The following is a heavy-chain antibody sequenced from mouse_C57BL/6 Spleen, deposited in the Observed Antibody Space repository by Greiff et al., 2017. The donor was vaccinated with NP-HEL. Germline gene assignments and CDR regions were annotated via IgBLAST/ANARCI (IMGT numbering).Heavy chain of an antibody. CDR1: GYTFTSYW. Sequence: VQLQQSGAELVKPGASVKLSCKASGYTFTSYWMQWVKQRPGQGLEWIGEIDPSDSYTNYNQKFKGKATLTVDTSSSTAYMQLSSLTSADSAVYYCARDPPGGYWGQGTTLTVSS. V-gene: IGHV1-50*01. CDR2: IDPSDSYT. CDR3: ARDPPGGY. J-gene: IGHJ2*01.